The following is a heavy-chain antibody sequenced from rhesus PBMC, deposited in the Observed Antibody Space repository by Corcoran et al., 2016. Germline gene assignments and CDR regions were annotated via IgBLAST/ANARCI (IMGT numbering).Heavy chain of an antibody. D-gene: IGHD2-27*01. CDR2: ISYSGST. J-gene: IGHJ4*01. V-gene: IGHV4-122*02. CDR1: GYSISSGYG. CDR3: ARPRSGTDFDY. Sequence: QLQLQESGPGLVKPSETLSLTCAVSGYSISSGYGWSWIRQPPGKGLGWIGYISYSGSTSYHPPLKSRVTISRDTSKIQFSLKLSSVTAADTAVYYCARPRSGTDFDYWGQGVLVTVSS.